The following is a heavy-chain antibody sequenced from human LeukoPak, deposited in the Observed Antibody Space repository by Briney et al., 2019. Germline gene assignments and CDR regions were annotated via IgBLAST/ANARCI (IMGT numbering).Heavy chain of an antibody. J-gene: IGHJ4*02. CDR3: ARHEYYYDSSGYFEDY. CDR1: GFTFSDDY. V-gene: IGHV4-39*01. CDR2: IYYGGST. Sequence: GSLRLSCAASGFTFSDDYMSWIRQAPGKGLEWIGSIYYGGSTYYNPSLKSRVTISVDTSKSQFSLKLSSVTAADTAVYYCARHEYYYDSSGYFEDYWGQGTLVTVSS. D-gene: IGHD3-22*01.